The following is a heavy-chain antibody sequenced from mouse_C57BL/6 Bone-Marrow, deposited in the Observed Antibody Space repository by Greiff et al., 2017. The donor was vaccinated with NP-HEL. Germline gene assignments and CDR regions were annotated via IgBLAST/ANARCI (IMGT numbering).Heavy chain of an antibody. CDR1: GYTFTSYW. J-gene: IGHJ4*01. CDR3: ARSYYRYAMDY. Sequence: QVQLQQPGAELVKPGASVKLSCKASGYTFTSYWMHWVKQRPGQGLEWIGMIHPNSGSTNYNEKFKSKATLTVDKSSSTAYMQLSSLTSEDSAVYYCARSYYRYAMDYWGQGTSVTVSS. CDR2: IHPNSGST. D-gene: IGHD2-12*01. V-gene: IGHV1-64*01.